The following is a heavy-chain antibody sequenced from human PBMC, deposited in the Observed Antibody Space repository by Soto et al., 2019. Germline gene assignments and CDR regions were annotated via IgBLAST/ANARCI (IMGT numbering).Heavy chain of an antibody. J-gene: IGHJ5*02. V-gene: IGHV1-3*01. Sequence: QAHLVQSGAEVRKPGASVKLSCTAAGYAFTGYAIHWVRQAPGQGLEWMGWINAGHGYTKFSQNFQGRVSVTRDTSSSMAYMELSSLRFEDTAVYYCARGDYYDSSGLDLWGQGTLVTVSS. CDR3: ARGDYYDSSGLDL. CDR2: INAGHGYT. CDR1: GYAFTGYA. D-gene: IGHD3-22*01.